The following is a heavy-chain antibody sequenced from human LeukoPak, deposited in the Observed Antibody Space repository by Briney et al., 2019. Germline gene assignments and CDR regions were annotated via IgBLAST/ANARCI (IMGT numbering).Heavy chain of an antibody. V-gene: IGHV4-34*01. Sequence: SETLSPTCAVYGGSFSGYYWSWIRQPPGKGLEWIGEINHSGSTNYNPSLESRVTISVDTSKNQFSLKLSSVTAADTAVYYCARGLVSSSWYKHYWYFDLWGRGTLVTVSS. CDR3: ARGLVSSSWYKHYWYFDL. J-gene: IGHJ2*01. D-gene: IGHD6-13*01. CDR1: GGSFSGYY. CDR2: INHSGST.